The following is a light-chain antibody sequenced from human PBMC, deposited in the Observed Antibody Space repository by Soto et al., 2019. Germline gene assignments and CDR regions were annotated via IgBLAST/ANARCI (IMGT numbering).Light chain of an antibody. Sequence: DIQMTQSPSTLSASVGDRVTITCRASQSISSWLAWYQQKPGKAPNLLIYKASTLESGVPSRFSGSGSGTEFTLTISSVQPDDFATYYCQQSYSTPYTFGQGTKLEI. J-gene: IGKJ2*01. CDR3: QQSYSTPYT. CDR2: KAS. V-gene: IGKV1-5*03. CDR1: QSISSW.